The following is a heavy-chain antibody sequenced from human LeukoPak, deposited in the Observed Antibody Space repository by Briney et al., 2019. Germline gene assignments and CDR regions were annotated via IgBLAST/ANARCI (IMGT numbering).Heavy chain of an antibody. D-gene: IGHD1-14*01. V-gene: IGHV4-38-2*02. Sequence: SETLSLTCTVSGYSISSGYYWGWIRQPPGKGLEWIGNIYHSGSTYYNPSLKSRVTISVDTSKNQFSLRLSSVTAADTAVYYCARGLNNRKSGRRFDVFEIWGQGTMVTVSS. J-gene: IGHJ3*02. CDR1: GYSISSGYY. CDR2: IYHSGST. CDR3: ARGLNNRKSGRRFDVFEI.